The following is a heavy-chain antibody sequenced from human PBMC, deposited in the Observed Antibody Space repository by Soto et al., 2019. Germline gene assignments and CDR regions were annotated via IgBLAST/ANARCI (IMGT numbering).Heavy chain of an antibody. Sequence: GASVKVSCKTSGFIFTSSAVQWVRQARGQGLEWMGWISAYNGNTNYAQKLQGRVTMTTDTSTSTAYMELRSLRSDDTAVYYCASPGASGYVNDAFDIWGQGTMVTVSS. CDR1: GFIFTSSA. V-gene: IGHV1-18*01. CDR2: ISAYNGNT. CDR3: ASPGASGYVNDAFDI. D-gene: IGHD5-12*01. J-gene: IGHJ3*02.